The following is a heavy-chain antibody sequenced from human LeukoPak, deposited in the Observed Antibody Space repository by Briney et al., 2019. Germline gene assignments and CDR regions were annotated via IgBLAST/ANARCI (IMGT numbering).Heavy chain of an antibody. D-gene: IGHD6-19*01. J-gene: IGHJ4*02. CDR2: ISYDGSNK. CDR3: ARGSQWLDSWFDC. Sequence: GGSLRLSCAASGFTFRNYVIHWVRQAPGKGLEWVAVISYDGSNKYYADSEKGRITISRDNSKNMLYLEMSSLRAEDTAVYYCARGSQWLDSWFDCWGQGTLVTVSS. CDR1: GFTFRNYV. V-gene: IGHV3-30-3*01.